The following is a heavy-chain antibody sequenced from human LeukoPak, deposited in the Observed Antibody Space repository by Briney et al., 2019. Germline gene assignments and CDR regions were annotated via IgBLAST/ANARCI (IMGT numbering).Heavy chain of an antibody. CDR1: GFTFSDYY. CDR3: ARGDSSGYYYGVLFDY. J-gene: IGHJ4*02. V-gene: IGHV3-11*04. Sequence: GGSLRLSCAASGFTFSDYYMSWIRQAPGKGLEWVSYISSSGSTIYYADSVKGRFTISRDNAKNSLYLQMNSLRAEDTAVYYCARGDSSGYYYGVLFDYWGQGTLVTVSS. D-gene: IGHD3-22*01. CDR2: ISSSGSTI.